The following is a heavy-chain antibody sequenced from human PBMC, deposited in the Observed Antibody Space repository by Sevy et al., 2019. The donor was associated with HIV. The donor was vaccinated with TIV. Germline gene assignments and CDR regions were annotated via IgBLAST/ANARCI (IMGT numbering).Heavy chain of an antibody. V-gene: IGHV3-53*03. CDR2: IYSGGNT. D-gene: IGHD2-15*01. CDR1: EFTVSSKY. Sequence: GGSLRLSCAASEFTVSSKYMSWVRQAPGKGLEWVSVIYSGGNTYYADSVKGRFTISRDISKNTLYLQMNRLRAEDTAIYYCATTPTPLYYYALDVWGQGTTVTVSS. J-gene: IGHJ6*02. CDR3: ATTPTPLYYYALDV.